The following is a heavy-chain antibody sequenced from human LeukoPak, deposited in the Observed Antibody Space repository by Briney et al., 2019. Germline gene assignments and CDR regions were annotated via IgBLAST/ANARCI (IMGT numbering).Heavy chain of an antibody. CDR2: ISSSGSTI. CDR1: GFTFSDYY. Sequence: GGSLRLSCAASGFTFSDYYMSWIRQAPGKGLEWVSYISSSGSTIYYADSVKGRFTISRDNAQNSLYLQMNSLRAEDTAVYYCVRDRGSYRPIDYWGQGTLVTVSS. D-gene: IGHD1-26*01. CDR3: VRDRGSYRPIDY. J-gene: IGHJ4*02. V-gene: IGHV3-11*01.